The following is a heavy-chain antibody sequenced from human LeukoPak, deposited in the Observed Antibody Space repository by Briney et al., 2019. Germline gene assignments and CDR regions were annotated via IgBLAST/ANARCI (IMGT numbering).Heavy chain of an antibody. J-gene: IGHJ4*02. CDR2: IKSDGTEE. CDR1: GFTFSSYW. V-gene: IGHV3-7*01. D-gene: IGHD3-22*01. CDR3: AGGGGYLIDY. Sequence: GGSLRLSCTASGFTFSSYWVNWVRQVPGKELEWVAIIKSDGTEEHYLDSVKGRFTISRDNANNLLFLQMNNLRAEDTAVYYCAGGGGYLIDYWGQGTLVTASS.